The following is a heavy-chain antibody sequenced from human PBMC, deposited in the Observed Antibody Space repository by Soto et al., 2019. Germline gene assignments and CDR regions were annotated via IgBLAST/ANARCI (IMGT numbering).Heavy chain of an antibody. Sequence: GGSLRLSCAASGFTFSSYGMHWVRQAPGKGLEWVAVIWYDGSNKYYADSVKGRFTISRDNSKNTLYLQMNSLRAEDTAVYYCAREGMVRGVIITHWFDPWGQGTLVTVSS. CDR3: AREGMVRGVIITHWFDP. CDR1: GFTFSSYG. D-gene: IGHD3-10*01. CDR2: IWYDGSNK. V-gene: IGHV3-33*01. J-gene: IGHJ5*02.